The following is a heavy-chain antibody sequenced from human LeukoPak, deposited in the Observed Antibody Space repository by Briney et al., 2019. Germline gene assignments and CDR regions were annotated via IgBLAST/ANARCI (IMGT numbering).Heavy chain of an antibody. Sequence: SVKVSCKASGGTFSSYAISWVRQAPGQGLEWMGGIIPIFGTANYAQKFQGRVTITADESTSTAYMELSSLRSEDTAVYYCARASIAAAGTIDYYYYMDVWGKGTTVTISS. CDR1: GGTFSSYA. J-gene: IGHJ6*03. V-gene: IGHV1-69*13. CDR2: IIPIFGTA. D-gene: IGHD6-13*01. CDR3: ARASIAAAGTIDYYYYMDV.